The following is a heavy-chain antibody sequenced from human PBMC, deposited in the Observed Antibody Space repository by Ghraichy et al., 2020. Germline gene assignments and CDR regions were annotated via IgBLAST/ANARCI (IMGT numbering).Heavy chain of an antibody. CDR3: AHTYYDFWSGYLGFDY. J-gene: IGHJ4*02. CDR2: IYWNDDK. Sequence: SGPTLVKPTQTLTLTCTFSGFSLSTSGVGVGWIRQPPGKALEWLALIYWNDDKRYSPSLKSRLTITKDTSKNQVVLTMTNMDPVDTATYYCAHTYYDFWSGYLGFDYWGQGTLVTVSS. CDR1: GFSLSTSGVG. V-gene: IGHV2-5*01. D-gene: IGHD3-3*01.